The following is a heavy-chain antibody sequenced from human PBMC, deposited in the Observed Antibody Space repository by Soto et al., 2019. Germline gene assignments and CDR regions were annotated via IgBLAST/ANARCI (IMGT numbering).Heavy chain of an antibody. CDR3: AIRGWNYYDSSGYYTNAFDI. J-gene: IGHJ3*02. CDR1: GFTFSSYW. V-gene: IGHV3-7*01. CDR2: IKQDGSEK. D-gene: IGHD3-22*01. Sequence: EVQLVESGGGLVQPGGSLRLSCAASGFTFSSYWMSWVRQAPGKGLEWVANIKQDGSEKYYVDSVKGRFTISRDNAKNSLYLQMNSLRAEDTAVYYCAIRGWNYYDSSGYYTNAFDIWGQGTMVTVSS.